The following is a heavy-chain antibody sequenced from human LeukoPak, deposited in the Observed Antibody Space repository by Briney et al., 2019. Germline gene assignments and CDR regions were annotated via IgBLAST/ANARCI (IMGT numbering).Heavy chain of an antibody. D-gene: IGHD6-13*01. CDR2: ISYDGSNK. CDR3: AKSPYSSWYKEGIDY. V-gene: IGHV3-30*18. J-gene: IGHJ4*02. Sequence: GGSLRLSCAASGFTFSSYGMHWVRQAPGKGLEWVAVISYDGSNKYYADSVKGRFTISRDNSKNTLYLQMNSLRAEDTAVYYCAKSPYSSWYKEGIDYWGQGTLVTVSS. CDR1: GFTFSSYG.